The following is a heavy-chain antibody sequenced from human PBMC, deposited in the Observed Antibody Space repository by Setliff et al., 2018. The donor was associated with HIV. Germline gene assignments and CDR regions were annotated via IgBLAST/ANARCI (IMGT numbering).Heavy chain of an antibody. CDR3: ARVFSAGWFDS. V-gene: IGHV5-51*01. J-gene: IGHJ5*01. CDR2: IRPADSDT. CDR1: GYDFTYNW. D-gene: IGHD6-13*01. Sequence: ESLKISCKGSGYDFTYNWIAWVRKMPGKGLEWMGIIRPADSDTRVSPSFQGHVTISADKSISSTYLQWSSLKASDTAMYYCARVFSAGWFDSWGQGTLVTVSS.